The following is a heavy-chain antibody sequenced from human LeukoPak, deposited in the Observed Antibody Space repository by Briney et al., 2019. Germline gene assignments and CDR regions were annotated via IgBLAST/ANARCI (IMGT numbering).Heavy chain of an antibody. CDR1: GGSFSGYY. D-gene: IGHD2-15*01. Sequence: SETLSLTCAVYGGSFSGYYWSWIRQPPGKGLEWIGEINHSGSTNYNPSLKSRVTISVDTSKNQFSLKLSSVTAADTAVYYCARPNATHYYYYGMDVWGQGTTVTVSS. V-gene: IGHV4-34*01. CDR2: INHSGST. J-gene: IGHJ6*02. CDR3: ARPNATHYYYYGMDV.